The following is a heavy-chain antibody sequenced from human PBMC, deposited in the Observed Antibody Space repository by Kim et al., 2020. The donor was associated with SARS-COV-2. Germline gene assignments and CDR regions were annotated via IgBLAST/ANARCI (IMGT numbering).Heavy chain of an antibody. CDR3: ARDRVGWQDIHGY. J-gene: IGHJ1*01. V-gene: IGHV1-18*01. Sequence: ASVKVSCKASGYIFTNYGFSWVRQAPGQGLEWMGWISPYNGNTNYAQKLQGRVTMTTDTSTSTAYMELRSLRSDDTAVYYCARDRVGWQDIHGYWGQGTLVTVSS. CDR2: ISPYNGNT. D-gene: IGHD1-26*01. CDR1: GYIFTNYG.